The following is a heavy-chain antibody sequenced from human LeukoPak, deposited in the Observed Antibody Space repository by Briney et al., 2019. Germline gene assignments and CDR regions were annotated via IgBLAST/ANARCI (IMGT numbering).Heavy chain of an antibody. V-gene: IGHV1-8*01. CDR3: AREGSGWNEEQN. J-gene: IGHJ4*02. CDR2: MNPNSGNT. Sequence: ASVKVSCKASGYTFTSYDINCVRQATGQRLEWMGWMNPNSGNTDYAQKFQGRVTMTRNTSISTAYMELSSLRSEDTAVYYCAREGSGWNEEQNWGQGTLVTVSS. CDR1: GYTFTSYD. D-gene: IGHD6-19*01.